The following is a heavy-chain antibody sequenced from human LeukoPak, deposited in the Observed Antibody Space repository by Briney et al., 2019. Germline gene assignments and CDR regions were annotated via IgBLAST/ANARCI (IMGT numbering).Heavy chain of an antibody. CDR2: ISSSGSTI. V-gene: IGHV3-11*01. J-gene: IGHJ5*02. D-gene: IGHD1-7*01. CDR1: GFTFSDYY. CDR3: AREISTGTILFDP. Sequence: PGGSLRLSCAASGFTFSDYYMSWIRQAPVKGLEWVSYISSSGSTIYYADSVKGRFTISRDNAKNSLYLQMNSLRAEDTAVYYCAREISTGTILFDPWGQGTLVTVSS.